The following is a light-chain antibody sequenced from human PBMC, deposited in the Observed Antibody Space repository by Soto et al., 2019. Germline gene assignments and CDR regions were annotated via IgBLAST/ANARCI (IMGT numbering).Light chain of an antibody. CDR1: QGISDY. V-gene: IGKV1-9*01. CDR2: GAS. Sequence: DIQLTQSPSFLSASVGDRVTISCRASQGISDYLAWYQQKPGKAPKLLIYGASTLQSGVPARFSGSASGTEYTLTIGSLQPEEFATYVCQQFNAYPLTFGGGTKLEIK. CDR3: QQFNAYPLT. J-gene: IGKJ4*01.